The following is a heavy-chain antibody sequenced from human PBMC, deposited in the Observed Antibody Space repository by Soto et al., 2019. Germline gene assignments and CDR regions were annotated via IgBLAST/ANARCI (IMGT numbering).Heavy chain of an antibody. J-gene: IGHJ4*02. CDR2: ISETGDTI. CDR3: ASISVDDEWCYFDY. Sequence: HVEVVESGGGLVKPGGSLRLSCAASGFTFSDYYMSWIRQAPGKGLEWVSYISETGDTIYYADSVKGRFTISRDNAKNALILQMTSPRVEDTALYNCASISVDDEWCYFDYWGQGAQVTVSS. D-gene: IGHD2-8*01. V-gene: IGHV3-11*01. CDR1: GFTFSDYY.